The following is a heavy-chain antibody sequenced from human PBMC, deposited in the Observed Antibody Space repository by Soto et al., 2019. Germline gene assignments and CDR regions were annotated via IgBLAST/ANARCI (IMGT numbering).Heavy chain of an antibody. J-gene: IGHJ4*02. CDR2: IYHSGST. Sequence: QMQLKQSGPGLVKPSGTLSLTCAVSGGSISSNNWWTWVRQPPGKGLEWIGEIYHSGSTNYNPSHKSRVTTSVEQSTKQFALNLTSVSAAERAVYDCARGFDYFAGGGYPYYDDYWGLGTLVSVSS. CDR3: ARGFDYFAGGGYPYYDDY. V-gene: IGHV4-4*02. D-gene: IGHD2-8*02. CDR1: GGSISSNNW.